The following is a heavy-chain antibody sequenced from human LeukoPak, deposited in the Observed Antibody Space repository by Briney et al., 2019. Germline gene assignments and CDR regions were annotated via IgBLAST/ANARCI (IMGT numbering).Heavy chain of an antibody. J-gene: IGHJ4*02. CDR1: GFTFSSYG. CDR2: ISYDGSNK. Sequence: PGRSLRLSCAASGFTFSSYGMRWVRQAPGKGLEWVAVISYDGSNKYYADSVKGRFTISRDNSKNTLYLQMNSLRAEDTAVYYCAKDACSSTSCYDPLRYFDYWGQGTLVTVSS. D-gene: IGHD2-2*01. CDR3: AKDACSSTSCYDPLRYFDY. V-gene: IGHV3-30*18.